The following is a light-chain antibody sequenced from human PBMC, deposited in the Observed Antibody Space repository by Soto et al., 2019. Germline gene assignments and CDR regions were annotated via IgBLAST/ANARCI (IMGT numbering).Light chain of an antibody. CDR1: QSISSY. CDR2: AAS. CDR3: QQYYSYAIT. V-gene: IGKV1-9*01. Sequence: DIQMTQSPSSLSASVGARVTITCRASQSISSYLAWYQQKPGKAPKLLIYAASTLQSGVPSRFSGSGSGTDFTLTISCLQSEDFATYYCQQYYSYAITFGQGTRREI. J-gene: IGKJ5*01.